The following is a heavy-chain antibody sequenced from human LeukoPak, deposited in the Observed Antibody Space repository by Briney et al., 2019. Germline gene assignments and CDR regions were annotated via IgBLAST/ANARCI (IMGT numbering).Heavy chain of an antibody. D-gene: IGHD2-15*01. CDR2: INPNSGGT. Sequence: ASVKVSCKASGYTFTGYYMHWVRQAPGQGLEWMGWINPNSGGTNYAQKFQGRVTMTRDTSISTAYMELSRLRSDDTAVYYCANIRGYCSGGSCSDYWGQGTLVTVPS. V-gene: IGHV1-2*02. CDR1: GYTFTGYY. J-gene: IGHJ4*02. CDR3: ANIRGYCSGGSCSDY.